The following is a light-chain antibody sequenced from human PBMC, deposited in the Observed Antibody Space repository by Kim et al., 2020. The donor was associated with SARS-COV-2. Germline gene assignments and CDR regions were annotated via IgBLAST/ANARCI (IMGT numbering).Light chain of an antibody. Sequence: DIQLTQSPSSLSASVGDRVTFACQASQDISTNVKWYQQRPGKAPKVLIYDASTLEAGVPSRFSGSGSGTDFTLTISSLQPGDVATYYCQQFDDMPLTFGGGTKVDIK. J-gene: IGKJ4*01. CDR1: QDISTN. V-gene: IGKV1-33*01. CDR2: DAS. CDR3: QQFDDMPLT.